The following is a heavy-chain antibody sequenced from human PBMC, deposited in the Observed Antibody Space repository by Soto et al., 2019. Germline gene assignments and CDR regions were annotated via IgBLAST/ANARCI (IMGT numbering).Heavy chain of an antibody. CDR3: ARVRYYYDSSGHYYNWFDP. D-gene: IGHD3-22*01. CDR1: GGSISSGGYS. J-gene: IGHJ5*02. V-gene: IGHV4-30-2*01. CDR2: IYHSGST. Sequence: PSETLSLTCAVSGGSISSGGYSWSWIRQPPGKGLEWMGYIYHSGSTYYNPSLKSRVTISVDRSKNQFSLKLSSVTAADTAVYYCARVRYYYDSSGHYYNWFDPWGQGTLVTVSS.